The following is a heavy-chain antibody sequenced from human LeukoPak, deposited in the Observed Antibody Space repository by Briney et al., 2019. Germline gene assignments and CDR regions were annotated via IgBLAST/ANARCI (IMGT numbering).Heavy chain of an antibody. Sequence: GSLRLSCAASGFTFSSYSMNWVRQAPGKGLEWVSSISSSSSYIYYADSVKGRFTISRDNAKNSLYLQMNSLRAEDTAVYYCARDLLFPGYCSGGSCCDDYWGQGTLVTVSS. CDR3: ARDLLFPGYCSGGSCCDDY. J-gene: IGHJ4*02. CDR2: ISSSSSYI. CDR1: GFTFSSYS. D-gene: IGHD2-15*01. V-gene: IGHV3-21*01.